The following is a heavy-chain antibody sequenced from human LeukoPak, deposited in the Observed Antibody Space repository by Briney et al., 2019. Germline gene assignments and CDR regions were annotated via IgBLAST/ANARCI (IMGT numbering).Heavy chain of an antibody. V-gene: IGHV1-46*01. D-gene: IGHD1-7*01. J-gene: IGHJ4*02. CDR3: ARGANWNYDY. Sequence: ASVKVSCKASGYTFTGYYMHWVRQAPGQGLEWMGLINPSGGSTSYTQKFQGRLTMTRDMSTSTVYMELSSLRPEDTAMYYCARGANWNYDYWGQGTLVTVSS. CDR2: INPSGGST. CDR1: GYTFTGYY.